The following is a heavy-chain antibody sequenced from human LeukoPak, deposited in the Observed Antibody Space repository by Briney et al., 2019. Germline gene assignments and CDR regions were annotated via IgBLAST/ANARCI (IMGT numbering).Heavy chain of an antibody. J-gene: IGHJ4*02. CDR3: ARDRGADRFDY. CDR1: GFTFSTYW. Sequence: GGSLRLSCAASGFTFSTYWMSWVRQAPGKAPEWVANIRQDGGEQYYMDSVKGRFTISRDNAKNSLYLEMNSLRVEDTAVYYCARDRGADRFDYWGQGTQVTVSS. V-gene: IGHV3-7*01. CDR2: IRQDGGEQ. D-gene: IGHD3-10*01.